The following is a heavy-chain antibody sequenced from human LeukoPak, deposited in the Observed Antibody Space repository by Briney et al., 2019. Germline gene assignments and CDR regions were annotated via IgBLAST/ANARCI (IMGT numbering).Heavy chain of an antibody. D-gene: IGHD4-17*01. J-gene: IGHJ3*02. CDR2: ISGSGGST. CDR3: AKDFYGDYVLSAFDI. V-gene: IGHV3-23*01. Sequence: PGGSLRLSCAASGFTFTTYWMSWIRQAPGKGLEWVSAISGSGGSTYYADSVKGRFTISRDNSKNTLYLQMNSLRAEDTAVYYCAKDFYGDYVLSAFDIWGQGTMVTVSS. CDR1: GFTFTTYW.